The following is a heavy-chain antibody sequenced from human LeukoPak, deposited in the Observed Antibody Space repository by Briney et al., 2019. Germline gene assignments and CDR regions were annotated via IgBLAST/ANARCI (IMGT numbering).Heavy chain of an antibody. CDR3: ARERDLGLGSYFSDS. J-gene: IGHJ4*02. Sequence: SETLSLTCTVSGGSMRNYYWSWIRQPAGKGLEWVGRIYISGTTNSNPSLESRVTLSVDASKNQFSLNLRSVTAADTAVYYCARERDLGLGSYFSDSWGRGTLVTVSS. V-gene: IGHV4-4*07. D-gene: IGHD3-10*01. CDR2: IYISGTT. CDR1: GGSMRNYY.